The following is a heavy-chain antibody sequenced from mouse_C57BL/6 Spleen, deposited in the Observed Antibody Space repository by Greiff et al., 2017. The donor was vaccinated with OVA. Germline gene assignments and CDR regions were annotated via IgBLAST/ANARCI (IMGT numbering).Heavy chain of an antibody. CDR2: IYPRSGNT. Sequence: VQLQQSGAELARPGASVKLSCKASGYTFTSYGISWVKQRTGQGLEWIGEIYPRSGNTYYNEKFKGKATLTADKSSSTAYMELRSLTSADSAVYFCARSYYYGSSYYFDYWGQGTTLTVSS. CDR3: ARSYYYGSSYYFDY. CDR1: GYTFTSYG. J-gene: IGHJ2*01. D-gene: IGHD1-1*01. V-gene: IGHV1-81*01.